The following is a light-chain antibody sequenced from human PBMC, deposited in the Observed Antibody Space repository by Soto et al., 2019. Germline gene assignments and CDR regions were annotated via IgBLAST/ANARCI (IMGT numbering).Light chain of an antibody. CDR3: AAWDDSLNGYV. Sequence: QPVLTQPPSASGTPGQRVTISCSGSSSNIGSNTVNWYQQLPGTAPKLLIYSNSQRPSGVPDRFSGSKSGTSASLAISGLQSEDEADYYCAAWDDSLNGYVFGTGTKFTVL. J-gene: IGLJ1*01. V-gene: IGLV1-44*01. CDR1: SSNIGSNT. CDR2: SNS.